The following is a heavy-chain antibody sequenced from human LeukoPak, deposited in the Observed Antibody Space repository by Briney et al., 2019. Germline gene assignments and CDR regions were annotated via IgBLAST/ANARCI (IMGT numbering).Heavy chain of an antibody. Sequence: ASVKVSCEASGYTFTGYYMHWVRQAPGQGLEWMGWINPNSGGTNYAQKFQGRVTMTRDTSISTAYMELSRLRSDDTAVYYCASFLGYSYGWDYWGQGTLVTVSS. CDR1: GYTFTGYY. CDR2: INPNSGGT. D-gene: IGHD5-18*01. CDR3: ASFLGYSYGWDY. J-gene: IGHJ4*02. V-gene: IGHV1-2*02.